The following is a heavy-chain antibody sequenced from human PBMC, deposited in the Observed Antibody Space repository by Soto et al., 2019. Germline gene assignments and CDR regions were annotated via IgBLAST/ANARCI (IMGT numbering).Heavy chain of an antibody. J-gene: IGHJ4*02. V-gene: IGHV4-34*01. CDR2: INHSGST. CDR3: ASGRVLGY. D-gene: IGHD3-3*01. CDR1: GGSFSGYY. Sequence: QVQLQQWGAGLLKPSETLSLTCAVYGGSFSGYYWSWIRQPPGKGLEWIGEINHSGSTNYNPSLKSRATISVDTSKNQFSLKLSSVTAADTAVYYCASGRVLGYWGQGTLVTVSS.